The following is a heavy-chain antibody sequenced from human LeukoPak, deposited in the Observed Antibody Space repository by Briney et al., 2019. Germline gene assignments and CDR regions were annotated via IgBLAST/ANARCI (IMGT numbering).Heavy chain of an antibody. Sequence: GGSLRLSCAASGFTFSSYATHWVRQAPGKGLEWVAVISYDGSNKYYADSVKGRFTISRDNSKNTLYLQMNSLRAEDTAVYYCTTTPPLRYLAIAARDVFYMDVWGKGTTVTVSS. J-gene: IGHJ6*03. V-gene: IGHV3-30-3*01. D-gene: IGHD6-6*01. CDR3: TTTPPLRYLAIAARDVFYMDV. CDR1: GFTFSSYA. CDR2: ISYDGSNK.